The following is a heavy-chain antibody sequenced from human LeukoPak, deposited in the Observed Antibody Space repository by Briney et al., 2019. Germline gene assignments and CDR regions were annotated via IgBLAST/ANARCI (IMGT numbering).Heavy chain of an antibody. CDR3: ARAAPPSQLYYYYGMDV. D-gene: IGHD6-6*01. J-gene: IGHJ6*02. V-gene: IGHV1-18*01. CDR1: GYTFTSYG. CDR2: ISAYNGNT. Sequence: RWASVNVSCKASGYTFTSYGISWVRQAPGQGLEWMGWISAYNGNTNYAQKLQGRVTMTTDTSTSTAYMELRSLRSDDTAVYYCARAAPPSQLYYYYGMDVWGQGTTVTVSS.